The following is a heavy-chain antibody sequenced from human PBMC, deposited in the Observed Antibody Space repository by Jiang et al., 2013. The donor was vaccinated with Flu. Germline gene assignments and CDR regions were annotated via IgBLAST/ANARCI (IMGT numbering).Heavy chain of an antibody. CDR1: GFTFSSYG. CDR2: ISYDGSNK. V-gene: IGHV3-30*18. Sequence: VESGGGVVQPGRSLRLSCAASGFTFSSYGMHWVRQAPGKGLEWVAVISYDGSNKYYADSVKGRFTISRDNSKNTLYLQMNSLRAEDTAVYYCAKVFSPRIGWFDPWGQGTLVTVSS. D-gene: IGHD3-10*02. CDR3: AKVFSPRIGWFDP. J-gene: IGHJ5*02.